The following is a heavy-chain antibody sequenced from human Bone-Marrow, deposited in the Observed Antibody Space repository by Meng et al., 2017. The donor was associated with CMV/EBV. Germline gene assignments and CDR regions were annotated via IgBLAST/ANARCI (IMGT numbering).Heavy chain of an antibody. CDR2: ISGSGGST. D-gene: IGHD4-11*01. CDR1: GFTFSSYA. J-gene: IGHJ4*02. Sequence: GESLKISCAASGFTFSSYAMSWVRQAPGKGLEWVSAISGSGGSTYYADSVKGRFTISRDNSKNTLYLQMNSLRAEDTAVYYCATQGWTTVTPFDYWGQGTLVTAPQ. CDR3: ATQGWTTVTPFDY. V-gene: IGHV3-23*01.